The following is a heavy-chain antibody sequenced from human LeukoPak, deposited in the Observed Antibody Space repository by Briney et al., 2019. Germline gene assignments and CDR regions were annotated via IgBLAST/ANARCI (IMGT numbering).Heavy chain of an antibody. D-gene: IGHD1-26*01. Sequence: GGSLRLSCAASGFTFSSSAMSWVRQAPGRGLEWVSSISGSGDSTYYADSVKGRFTISRDNSKNTLYLQMNSLRAEDTAVYYCAKGGKWDVTPFDYWGQGTLVTVSS. CDR2: ISGSGDST. CDR3: AKGGKWDVTPFDY. CDR1: GFTFSSSA. J-gene: IGHJ4*02. V-gene: IGHV3-23*01.